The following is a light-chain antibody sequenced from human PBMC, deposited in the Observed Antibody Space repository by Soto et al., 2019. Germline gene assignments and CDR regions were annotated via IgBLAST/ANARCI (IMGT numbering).Light chain of an antibody. Sequence: DIVMTQSPATLSMSPGERATLSCRASQTINNNLAWNQQKPGQAPRLLIYGASTRATGIPDRFSGSGSGTKFTLTISSLESEDFAVYYCQQYDKWPWTFGQGTKVEIK. J-gene: IGKJ1*01. CDR1: QTINNN. V-gene: IGKV3-15*01. CDR2: GAS. CDR3: QQYDKWPWT.